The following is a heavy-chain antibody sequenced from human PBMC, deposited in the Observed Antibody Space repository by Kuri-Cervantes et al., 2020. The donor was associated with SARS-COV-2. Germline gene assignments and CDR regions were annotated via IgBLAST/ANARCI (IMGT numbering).Heavy chain of an antibody. CDR1: GGSINDYY. CDR3: ARGVPVRGSIPVGAGTFDY. D-gene: IGHD3-16*01. V-gene: IGHV4-59*01. Sequence: GSLRLSCSVSGGSINDYYWGWIRQPPGKGLEWIGYFYSTGVTNYDPSLKTRVTISTDKSKNQLSLKLTSVTAADTAVYYCARGVPVRGSIPVGAGTFDYWGQGTLVTVSS. J-gene: IGHJ4*02. CDR2: FYSTGVT.